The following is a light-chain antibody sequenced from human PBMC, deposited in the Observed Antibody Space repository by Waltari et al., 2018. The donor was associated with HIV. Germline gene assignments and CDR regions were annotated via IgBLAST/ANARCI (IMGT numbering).Light chain of an antibody. CDR3: TSYTSSSTLVV. CDR1: SSDVGGSNY. J-gene: IGLJ2*01. Sequence: QSALTQPASVSGALGQSITIPCTGTSSDVGGSNYVSWFQHHPGKAPKLIIYEVTNRPSGVSNRFSGSKSGNTASLTISGLQAEDESDYYCTSYTSSSTLVVFGGGTNLTVL. V-gene: IGLV2-14*01. CDR2: EVT.